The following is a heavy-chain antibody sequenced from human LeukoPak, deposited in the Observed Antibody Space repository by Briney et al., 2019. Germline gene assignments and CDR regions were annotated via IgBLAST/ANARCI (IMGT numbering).Heavy chain of an antibody. J-gene: IGHJ1*01. Sequence: ASVKVSCKASGYTFTGYYMHWVRQAPGQGLEWMGWINPNSGGTNYAQKFQGRVTVTRDTSISTAYMELSRLRSDDTAVYYCARDLDGYCSSTSCPRPWGQGTLVTVSS. D-gene: IGHD2-2*03. CDR2: INPNSGGT. CDR3: ARDLDGYCSSTSCPRP. CDR1: GYTFTGYY. V-gene: IGHV1-2*02.